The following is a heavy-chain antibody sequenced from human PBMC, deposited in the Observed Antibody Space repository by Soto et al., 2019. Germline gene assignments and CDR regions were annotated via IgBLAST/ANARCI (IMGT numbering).Heavy chain of an antibody. V-gene: IGHV3-30*18. Sequence: QVQLVESGGGVVQPGRSLRLCCAASGFTFSIYGMHWVRQAPGKGLEWVAVISYDGSNEYYADSVKGRFTISRDNSKNTLYLQMNSLRAEDTAVYYCAKWEPYYYDSSGYYAYFQHWGQGTLVTVSS. D-gene: IGHD3-22*01. CDR1: GFTFSIYG. CDR3: AKWEPYYYDSSGYYAYFQH. CDR2: ISYDGSNE. J-gene: IGHJ1*01.